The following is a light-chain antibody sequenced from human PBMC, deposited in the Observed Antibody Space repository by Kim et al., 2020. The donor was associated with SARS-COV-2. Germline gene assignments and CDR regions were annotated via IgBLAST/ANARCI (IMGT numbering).Light chain of an antibody. CDR1: QSVTSQ. V-gene: IGKV3-15*01. J-gene: IGKJ4*01. Sequence: TQSPATLSVSPGESATLSCRASQSVTSQLPWYQQKPGQAPRLVVYAASTRVTGIPARFSGSGSGTDFTLTIGSLQSEDFAVYYCQQYYDWRLVSFGGGTKVDIK. CDR3: QQYYDWRLVS. CDR2: AAS.